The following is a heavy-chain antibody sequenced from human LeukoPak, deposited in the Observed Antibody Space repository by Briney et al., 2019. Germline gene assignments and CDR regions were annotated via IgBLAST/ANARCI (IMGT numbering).Heavy chain of an antibody. CDR1: GGSFSGYY. Sequence: TSETLSLTCAVYGGSFSGYYWSWIRQPPGKGLEWIGEINHSGSTNYNPSLKSRVTISVDTSKNQFSLKLTSVTAADTAVYYCARAPRPNAFDVWGQGTLVAVSS. CDR3: ARAPRPNAFDV. CDR2: INHSGST. J-gene: IGHJ3*01. V-gene: IGHV4-34*01.